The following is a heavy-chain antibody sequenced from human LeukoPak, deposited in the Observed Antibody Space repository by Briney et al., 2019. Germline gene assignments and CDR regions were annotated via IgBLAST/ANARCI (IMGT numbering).Heavy chain of an antibody. J-gene: IGHJ4*02. CDR1: GYTFTSYG. D-gene: IGHD6-19*01. Sequence: ASVKVSCKASGYTFTSYGISWVRQAPGQGLEWMGWISAYNGNTNYAQKLQGRVTMTTDTSTSTAYMEMRSLRSDDTAVYYCARVAGIAVAGTADYWGQGTLVTVSS. V-gene: IGHV1-18*01. CDR2: ISAYNGNT. CDR3: ARVAGIAVAGTADY.